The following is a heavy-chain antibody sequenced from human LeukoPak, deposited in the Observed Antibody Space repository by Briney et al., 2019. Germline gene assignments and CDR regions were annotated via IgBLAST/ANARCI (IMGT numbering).Heavy chain of an antibody. D-gene: IGHD3-22*01. CDR1: GGSISSYY. V-gene: IGHV4-59*01. CDR2: IYYSGST. Sequence: SETLSLTCTVSGGSISSYYWSWIRQPPGKGLEWIGYIYYSGSTNYNPSLKSRVTISVDTSKNQFSLKLSSVTAADTAVYYCASARQYYYDSGGYYSIDYYYMDVWGKGTTVTVSS. CDR3: ASARQYYYDSGGYYSIDYYYMDV. J-gene: IGHJ6*03.